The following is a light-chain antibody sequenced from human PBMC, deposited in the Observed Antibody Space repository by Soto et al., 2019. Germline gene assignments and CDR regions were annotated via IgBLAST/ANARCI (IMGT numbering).Light chain of an antibody. V-gene: IGKV3-15*01. Sequence: EIVMTQSPATLSVSPGXRATLSCRASQSVTSSLAWYQQTPGQAPRLLIYGATTRATGIPARFSGSGSGTEFTLTISGLQSEDFALYYCQQYDKLPPTFGQGTKV. CDR2: GAT. CDR3: QQYDKLPPT. CDR1: QSVTSS. J-gene: IGKJ1*01.